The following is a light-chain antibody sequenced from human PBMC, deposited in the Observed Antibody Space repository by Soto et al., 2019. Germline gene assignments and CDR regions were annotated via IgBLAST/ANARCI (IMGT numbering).Light chain of an antibody. CDR1: QNINTW. J-gene: IGKJ4*01. CDR3: QQPDSFHLT. Sequence: DIQRTQSPYSVSASVGDKVMITCRASQNINTWLAWYQQKPGEPPKLLILAASRLEKAVPSRFSGSGSGTDFTLTISDLHTEDFATYYSQQPDSFHLTVGGGTKVEIK. V-gene: IGKV1D-12*01. CDR2: AAS.